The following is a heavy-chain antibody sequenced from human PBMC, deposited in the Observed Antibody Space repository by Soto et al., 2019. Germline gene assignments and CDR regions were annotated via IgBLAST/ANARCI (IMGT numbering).Heavy chain of an antibody. Sequence: RLSCAASGFTFSDYYMSWIRQASGKGLEWVSYISSSSSYTNYADSVKGRFTISRDNAKNSLYLQMNSLRAEDTAVYYCARGGFRDRRNYGMDVWGQGTTVTVSS. CDR3: ARGGFRDRRNYGMDV. CDR2: ISSSSSYT. V-gene: IGHV3-11*06. CDR1: GFTFSDYY. J-gene: IGHJ6*02.